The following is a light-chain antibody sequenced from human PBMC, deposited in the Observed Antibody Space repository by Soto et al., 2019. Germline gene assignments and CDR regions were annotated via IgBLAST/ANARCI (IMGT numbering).Light chain of an antibody. Sequence: DIQMTQSPPSLSASVGDRVTITCRASHAISNYLAWYQQKPGKAPELLIYAASTLQSGVPSRFSGSGSGTDFTLTISSLQPEDVATYYCQKYDRAPRTFGQGTKVEIK. CDR2: AAS. J-gene: IGKJ1*01. V-gene: IGKV1-27*01. CDR3: QKYDRAPRT. CDR1: HAISNY.